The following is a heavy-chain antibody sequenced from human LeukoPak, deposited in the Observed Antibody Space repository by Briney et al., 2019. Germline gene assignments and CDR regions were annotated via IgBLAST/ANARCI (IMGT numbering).Heavy chain of an antibody. V-gene: IGHV4-61*02. CDR1: GGSISSGSYY. J-gene: IGHJ3*02. CDR2: IYTSGST. D-gene: IGHD2-2*01. Sequence: PSQTLSLTCTVSGGSISSGSYYWSWIRQPAGKGLEWIGRIYTSGSTNYNPSLKSRVTISVDTSKNQFSLKLSSVTAADTAVYYCASALLDSGYCSSTSCSDAFDIWGQGTLVTVSS. CDR3: ASALLDSGYCSSTSCSDAFDI.